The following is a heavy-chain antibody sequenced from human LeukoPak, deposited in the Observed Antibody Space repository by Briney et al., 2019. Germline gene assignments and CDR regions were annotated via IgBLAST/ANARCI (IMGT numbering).Heavy chain of an antibody. CDR3: ARELHDTSSPHGY. CDR1: GYTFTGYY. D-gene: IGHD2-2*01. Sequence: ASVKVSCKASGYTFTGYYMHWVRQAPGQGLEWMGWINPNSGGTNYAQRFQGRVTLTRDMSINTAYMELSSLRPDDTAVYYCARELHDTSSPHGYWGQGTLVTVSS. CDR2: INPNSGGT. J-gene: IGHJ4*02. V-gene: IGHV1-2*02.